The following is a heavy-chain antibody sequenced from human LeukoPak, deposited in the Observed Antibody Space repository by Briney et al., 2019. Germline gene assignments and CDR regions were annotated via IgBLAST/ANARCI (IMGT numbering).Heavy chain of an antibody. CDR2: IKYDGSEK. J-gene: IGHJ4*02. CDR1: AFPSRRYW. Sequence: GGSLRLSCAASAFPSRRYWMTWVRQAPGKGLEWVATIKYDGSEKFYVGSVRGRFTISRDNTNNSLHLQMNSLRAEDTAIYYCARDPTYDSGSPLGYGGQGTLVAVSS. V-gene: IGHV3-7*01. D-gene: IGHD3-10*01. CDR3: ARDPTYDSGSPLGY.